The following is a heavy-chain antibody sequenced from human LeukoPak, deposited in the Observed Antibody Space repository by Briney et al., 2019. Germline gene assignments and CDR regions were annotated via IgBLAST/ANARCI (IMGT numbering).Heavy chain of an antibody. Sequence: PGGSLRLSCAASGFTVSRTYMTWVRQAPGKGLEWFSVMYSAGSTDYADSVKGRFTISRDNSKNTLDLEMSRLRGEDTAVYYCARAWGGSWPYYYAMDVWGQGTTVTVSS. V-gene: IGHV3-66*02. J-gene: IGHJ6*02. CDR3: ARAWGGSWPYYYAMDV. CDR2: MYSAGST. CDR1: GFTVSRTY. D-gene: IGHD6-25*01.